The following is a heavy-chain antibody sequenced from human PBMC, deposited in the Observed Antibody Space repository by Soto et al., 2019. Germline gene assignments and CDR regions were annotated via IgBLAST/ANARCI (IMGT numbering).Heavy chain of an antibody. J-gene: IGHJ4*02. D-gene: IGHD6-25*01. CDR1: GYTYLGYG. Sequence: QVQLVQSGAEVKEAGASVKVSCKTSGYTYLGYGITWVRRAPGQGLEWVGWISGYNGDTKYAKKFQGRVDMTTDPSTSTAYMELRSLRFDDTAVYYCARDPGAAAIRSLGFWGQGTLVPVSS. CDR2: ISGYNGDT. V-gene: IGHV1-18*01. CDR3: ARDPGAAAIRSLGF.